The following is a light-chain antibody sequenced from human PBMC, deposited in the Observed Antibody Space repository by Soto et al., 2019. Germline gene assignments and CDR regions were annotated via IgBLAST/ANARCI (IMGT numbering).Light chain of an antibody. Sequence: EIVLTQSPGTLSLSPGERATLSCRASQSVSSSLAWYQQKPGQAPRLLIYGASSRATGIPDRFRGSGSGTDFTLIISRLESEDFAVYYCQQYAVSTRTFGHGTTVEVK. J-gene: IGKJ1*01. V-gene: IGKV3-20*01. CDR3: QQYAVSTRT. CDR2: GAS. CDR1: QSVSSS.